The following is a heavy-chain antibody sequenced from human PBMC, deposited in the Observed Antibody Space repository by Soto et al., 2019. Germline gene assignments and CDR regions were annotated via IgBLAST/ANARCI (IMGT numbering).Heavy chain of an antibody. CDR2: IYYSGST. Sequence: SETLSLTCTVSGGSISSGGYYWSWIRQHPGKGLEWIGYIYYSGSTYYNPSLKSRVTISVDTSKNQFSLKLSSVTAADTAVYYCARVLRGLNAFDIWGQGTRVTVSS. D-gene: IGHD4-17*01. J-gene: IGHJ3*02. CDR1: GGSISSGGYY. CDR3: ARVLRGLNAFDI. V-gene: IGHV4-31*03.